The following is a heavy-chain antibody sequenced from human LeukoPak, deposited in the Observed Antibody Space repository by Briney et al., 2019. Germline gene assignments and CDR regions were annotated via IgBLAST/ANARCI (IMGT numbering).Heavy chain of an antibody. V-gene: IGHV3-21*01. CDR3: AGLLTPYCRSTTCYPGDY. D-gene: IGHD2-2*01. Sequence: GGSLRLSCAASGFTFSSYSMNWVRQAPGKGLEWVSPISSGSGNIYYADSVKGRFTIPRDNAKNSLYLQMNSLRDEDTAVYYCAGLLTPYCRSTTCYPGDYWGQGTLVTVSS. J-gene: IGHJ4*02. CDR1: GFTFSSYS. CDR2: ISSGSGNI.